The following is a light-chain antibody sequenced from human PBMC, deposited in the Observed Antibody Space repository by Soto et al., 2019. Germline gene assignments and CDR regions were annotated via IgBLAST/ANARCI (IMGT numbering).Light chain of an antibody. CDR1: ESIRYC. CDR3: QQYTYYPWT. V-gene: IGKV1-5*03. Sequence: DIQMTQCPSTLSASVGDRATITCRASESIRYCLAWFHQKPGKDPRLLIYEASRLESGVTSRICGSGSGAEFTLTIISMQHDDFATVYCQQYTYYPWTFGGGTKVDIK. J-gene: IGKJ4*02. CDR2: EAS.